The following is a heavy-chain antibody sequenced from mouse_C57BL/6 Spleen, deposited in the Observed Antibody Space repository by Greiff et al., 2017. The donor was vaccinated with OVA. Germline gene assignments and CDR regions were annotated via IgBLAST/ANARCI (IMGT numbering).Heavy chain of an antibody. D-gene: IGHD2-4*01. CDR2: IYPGSGNT. V-gene: IGHV1-76*01. Sequence: QVQLKESGAELVRPGASVKLSCKASGYTFTDYYINWVKQRPGQGLEWIARIYPGSGNTYYNEKFKGKATLTAEKSSSTAYMQLSSLTSEDSAVYFCARCDDDCDAMDYWGQGTSVTVSS. J-gene: IGHJ4*01. CDR1: GYTFTDYY. CDR3: ARCDDDCDAMDY.